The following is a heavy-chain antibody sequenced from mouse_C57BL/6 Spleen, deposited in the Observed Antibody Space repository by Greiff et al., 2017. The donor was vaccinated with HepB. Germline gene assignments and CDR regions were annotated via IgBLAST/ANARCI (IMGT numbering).Heavy chain of an antibody. CDR1: GYTFTSYW. Sequence: QVQLQQPGAELVRPGSSVKLSCKASGYTFTSYWMHWVKQRPIQGLEWIGNIDPSDSETHYNQKFKDKATLTVDKSSSTAYMQLSILTSEDSAVYYCARRGTTVVATDYFDYWGQGTTLTVSS. V-gene: IGHV1-52*01. D-gene: IGHD1-1*01. CDR3: ARRGTTVVATDYFDY. J-gene: IGHJ2*01. CDR2: IDPSDSET.